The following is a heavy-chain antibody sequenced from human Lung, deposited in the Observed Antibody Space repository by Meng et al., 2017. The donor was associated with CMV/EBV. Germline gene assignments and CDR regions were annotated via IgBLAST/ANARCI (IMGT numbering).Heavy chain of an antibody. V-gene: IGHV3-73*01. Sequence: GGSLRLXCATSGFTFSGSAIHWVRQASGKGLEWVGHIRSKTNNYATAYAASVKGRFTISRDDSKNTAYLQMNSLKTEDTAVYYCIRPYGDYTYYYGLDFWGQGTXVTVSS. CDR2: IRSKTNNYAT. CDR3: IRPYGDYTYYYGLDF. CDR1: GFTFSGSA. D-gene: IGHD4-17*01. J-gene: IGHJ6*02.